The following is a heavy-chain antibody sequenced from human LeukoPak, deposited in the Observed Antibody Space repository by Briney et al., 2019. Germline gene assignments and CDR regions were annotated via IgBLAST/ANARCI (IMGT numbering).Heavy chain of an antibody. CDR2: ISGSGSST. V-gene: IGHV3-23*01. CDR1: GFTFNSYA. J-gene: IGHJ4*02. Sequence: TGGSLRLSCAASGFTFNSYAMSWVRQAPGKGLEWVSAISGSGSSTYYADSVKGRFTISRGNSKNTLYLQMNSLRAEDTAVYHCAKDRVAAAGIGEFAYWGQGTLVTVSS. CDR3: AKDRVAAAGIGEFAY. D-gene: IGHD6-13*01.